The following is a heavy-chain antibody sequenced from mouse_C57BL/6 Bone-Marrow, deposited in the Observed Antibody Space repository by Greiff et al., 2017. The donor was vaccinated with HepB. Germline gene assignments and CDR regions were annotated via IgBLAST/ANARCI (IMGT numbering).Heavy chain of an antibody. J-gene: IGHJ4*01. CDR3: ARANLLLRYGYAMDY. V-gene: IGHV5-6*01. Sequence: EVQVVESGGDLVKPGGSLKLSCAASGFTFSSYGMSWVRQTPDKRLEWVATISSGGSYTYYPDSVKGRFTISRDNAKNTLYLQMSSLKSEDTAMYYCARANLLLRYGYAMDYWGQGTSVTVSS. CDR2: ISSGGSYT. CDR1: GFTFSSYG. D-gene: IGHD1-1*01.